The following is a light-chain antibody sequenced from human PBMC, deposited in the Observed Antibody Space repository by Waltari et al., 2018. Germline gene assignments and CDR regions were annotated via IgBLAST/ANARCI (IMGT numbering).Light chain of an antibody. J-gene: IGKJ4*01. V-gene: IGKV4-1*01. CDR3: QQYYNAPVT. CDR2: WSS. Sequence: DIMVTPSPDFLSVSLGERATLNRKSSQSVLKSSTNKNYLAWYQHRPGQPPKLLFYWSSTRESGVPDRFSTSGSGTDFTLTISSLQAEDVAVYYCQQYYNAPVTFGGGTKMEIK. CDR1: QSVLKSSTNKNY.